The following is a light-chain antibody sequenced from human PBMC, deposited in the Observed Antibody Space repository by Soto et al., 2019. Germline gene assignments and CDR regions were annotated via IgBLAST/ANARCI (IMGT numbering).Light chain of an antibody. J-gene: IGKJ1*01. CDR3: QQYSSPPGT. Sequence: EIVLTQSPGTLSLSPGERATLSCRASQSASSSYLAWYQQKPGQAPRLLIYGACSRATGIPDRFSGSGSGTDFNLTISRLEPEDFAVYYCQQYSSPPGTFGQGNKVEIK. V-gene: IGKV3-20*01. CDR2: GAC. CDR1: QSASSSY.